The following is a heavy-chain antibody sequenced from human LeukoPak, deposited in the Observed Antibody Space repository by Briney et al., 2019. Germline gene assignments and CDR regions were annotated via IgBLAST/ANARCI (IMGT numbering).Heavy chain of an antibody. CDR1: GYTFTSYD. Sequence: ASVKVSCKASGYTFTSYDINWVRQATGQGLEWMGWMNPNSGNTGYAQKFQGRVTMTRNTSISTAYMELSSLRSEDTAVYYCARGRSSGWSLLYYYYYYYMDVWGKGTTVTISS. CDR3: ARGRSSGWSLLYYYYYYYMDV. CDR2: MNPNSGNT. J-gene: IGHJ6*03. V-gene: IGHV1-8*01. D-gene: IGHD6-13*01.